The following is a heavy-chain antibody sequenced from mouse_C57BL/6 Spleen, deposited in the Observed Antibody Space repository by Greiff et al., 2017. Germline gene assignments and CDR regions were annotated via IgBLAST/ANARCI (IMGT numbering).Heavy chain of an antibody. CDR2: IDPSDSET. V-gene: IGHV1-52*01. D-gene: IGHD1-1*01. CDR3: ARSHYYGSRRDYAMDY. CDR1: GYTFTSYW. J-gene: IGHJ4*01. Sequence: QVQLQQPGAELVRPGSSVKLSCKASGYTFTSYWMHWVKQRPIQGLEWIGNIDPSDSETHYNQKFKDKATLTVDKSSSTAYMQLSSLTSEDSAVYYCARSHYYGSRRDYAMDYWGQGTSVTVSS.